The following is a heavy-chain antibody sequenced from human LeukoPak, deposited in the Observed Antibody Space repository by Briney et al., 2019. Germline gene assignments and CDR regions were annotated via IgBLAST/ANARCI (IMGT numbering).Heavy chain of an antibody. CDR1: GGTFSSYA. V-gene: IGHV1-69*04. CDR2: IIPILDIA. D-gene: IGHD3-10*01. Sequence: ASVKVSFKSSGGTFSSYALTWVRQAPGQGREWMGRIIPILDIANYAQTFQGRVTITADKSTSTAYIELSSLSSEDTAVYYCARDQGVIAPPPYGLDVWGQGTTVTVSS. J-gene: IGHJ6*02. CDR3: ARDQGVIAPPPYGLDV.